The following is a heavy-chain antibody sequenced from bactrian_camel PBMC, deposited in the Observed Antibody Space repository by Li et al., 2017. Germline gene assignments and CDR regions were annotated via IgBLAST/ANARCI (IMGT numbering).Heavy chain of an antibody. CDR2: IYTGGGST. J-gene: IGHJ4*01. CDR3: AAGTSGVRDHCGQSAAWYAY. CDR1: GFTFSSYY. D-gene: IGHD6*01. V-gene: IGHV3-2*01. Sequence: QVQLVESGGGSVQPGGSLRLSCTASGFTFSSYYMSWVRQAPGKGLEWVSSIYTGGGSTYYADSVKGRFTISKDNAKNTVDLQLNSLNSDDSAMYYCAAGTSGVRDHCGQSAAWYAYWGRGTQVTVS.